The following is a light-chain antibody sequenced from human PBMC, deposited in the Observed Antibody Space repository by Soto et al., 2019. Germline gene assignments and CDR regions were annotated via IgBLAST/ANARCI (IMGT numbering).Light chain of an antibody. V-gene: IGKV1-39*01. J-gene: IGKJ1*01. CDR3: QQSYRPPRT. CDR1: QDISNY. Sequence: DIKMTQSPSSLSASVGDRVTMTCHASQDISNYLNWYQQRPGKAPKLLIYAATSVQSGVPSRFSGGGSATDFTLTISSLQPEDFATYYCQQSYRPPRTFGQGTKVDIK. CDR2: AAT.